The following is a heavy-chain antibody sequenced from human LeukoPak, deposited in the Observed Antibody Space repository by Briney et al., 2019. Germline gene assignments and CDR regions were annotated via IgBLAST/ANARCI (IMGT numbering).Heavy chain of an antibody. J-gene: IGHJ4*02. CDR1: GFTFGDYA. CDR3: TRDVRGAYYGSGKFDY. D-gene: IGHD3-10*01. CDR2: IRSKAYGGTT. V-gene: IGHV3-49*04. Sequence: GGSLRLSCTASGFTFGDYAMSWVRQAPGKGLEWVGFIRSKAYGGTTEYAASVSGRFTISRDDSKSIAYLQMNSLKTEDTAVYYCTRDVRGAYYGSGKFDYWGQGTLVTVSS.